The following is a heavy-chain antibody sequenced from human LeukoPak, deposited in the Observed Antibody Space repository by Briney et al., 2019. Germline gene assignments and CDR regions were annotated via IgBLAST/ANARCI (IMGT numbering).Heavy chain of an antibody. D-gene: IGHD3-3*01. CDR3: ARDFYYLDY. Sequence: PGGPLRLSCAASGFTFSSYEMNWVRQAPGKGLEWVSYISSSGSTIYYADSVKGRFTISRDNAKNSLYLQMNSLRAEDTAVYYCARDFYYLDYWGQGTLVTVSS. CDR1: GFTFSSYE. CDR2: ISSSGSTI. V-gene: IGHV3-48*03. J-gene: IGHJ4*02.